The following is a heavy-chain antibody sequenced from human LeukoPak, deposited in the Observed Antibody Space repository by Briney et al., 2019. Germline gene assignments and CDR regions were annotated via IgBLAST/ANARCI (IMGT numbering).Heavy chain of an antibody. J-gene: IGHJ3*02. CDR3: ARDRTYCGGDCYPYGAFDI. D-gene: IGHD2-21*02. V-gene: IGHV4-39*07. CDR2: IYYSGST. Sequence: PSQTLSLTCTVSGGSISSSSYYWGWIRQPPGKGLEWIGSIYYSGSTYYNPSLKSRVTISVDTSKNQFSLKLSSVTAADTAVYYCARDRTYCGGDCYPYGAFDIWGQGTMVTVSS. CDR1: GGSISSSSYY.